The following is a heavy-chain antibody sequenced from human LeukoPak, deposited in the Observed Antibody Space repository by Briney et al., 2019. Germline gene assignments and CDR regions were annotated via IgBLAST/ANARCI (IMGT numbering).Heavy chain of an antibody. Sequence: GGSLRLSCAASAFIFSNYAMSWVRQAPGKGLKRASAIGGRDAGTYYADSVKGRFTVSRDDPKNTLYLQMNTLRVEDTAVYYCAKWGDYDILTGYYDSDYWGHGTLVTVSS. D-gene: IGHD3-9*01. CDR3: AKWGDYDILTGYYDSDY. CDR2: IGGRDAGT. V-gene: IGHV3-23*01. J-gene: IGHJ4*01. CDR1: AFIFSNYA.